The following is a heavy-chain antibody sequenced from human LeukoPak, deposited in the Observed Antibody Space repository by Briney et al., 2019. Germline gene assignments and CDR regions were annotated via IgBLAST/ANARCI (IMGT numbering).Heavy chain of an antibody. D-gene: IGHD3-3*01. J-gene: IGHJ4*02. CDR1: GDSISSGDYY. Sequence: PSETLSLTCAVSGDSISSGDYYWSWIRQPPGKGLEWIGYIYHSDSTSYNPSLKSRVTISVDRSKNQFSLKLRYMTAADTAVYYCARDSAPETYYDFWSGYYGSRYFDYWGQGTLVTVSS. V-gene: IGHV4-30-2*01. CDR2: IYHSDST. CDR3: ARDSAPETYYDFWSGYYGSRYFDY.